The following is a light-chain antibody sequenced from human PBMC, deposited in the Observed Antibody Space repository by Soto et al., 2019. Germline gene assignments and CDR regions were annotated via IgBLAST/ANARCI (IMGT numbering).Light chain of an antibody. Sequence: DIQMTHSPSSLSASVGDRVTITCRASQSIDSYLNWYQQKPGKAPKLLIYAASSLQSGVPSRFSGSGSGTDFTLTISSLQPEDFATYSCQQSYPIPRTIGQGNKVDIX. J-gene: IGKJ1*01. V-gene: IGKV1-39*01. CDR3: QQSYPIPRT. CDR2: AAS. CDR1: QSIDSY.